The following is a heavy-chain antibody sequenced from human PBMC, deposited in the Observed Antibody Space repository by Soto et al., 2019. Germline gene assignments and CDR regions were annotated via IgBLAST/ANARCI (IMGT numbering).Heavy chain of an antibody. J-gene: IGHJ4*02. CDR3: ARSGHNSGFFYYDY. CDR2: INWNDDK. Sequence: VRVTQTVTLTCTFSGFSLSSTGVGVGWIRQPPGKALEGLALINWNDDKRYNPSLKSRLTITKDTSKNQVVLTMTNMDPVDTATYYCARSGHNSGFFYYDYWGQGTLVTVSS. D-gene: IGHD3-22*01. V-gene: IGHV2-5*01. CDR1: GFSLSSTGVG.